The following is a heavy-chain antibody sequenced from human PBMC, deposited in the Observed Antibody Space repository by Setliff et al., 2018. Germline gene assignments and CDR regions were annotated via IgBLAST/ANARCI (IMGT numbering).Heavy chain of an antibody. CDR2: VYYTGNT. Sequence: SETLSLTCDVYDGAFSTYFWSWIRQPPGKGLEWIGYVYYTGNTNYSPSLKSRLTISVDPSKNQVSLKLKSATTADTAVYYCARDRTAYNYGMDVWGQGTTVTVSS. V-gene: IGHV4-59*01. D-gene: IGHD5-18*01. CDR3: ARDRTAYNYGMDV. CDR1: DGAFSTYF. J-gene: IGHJ6*02.